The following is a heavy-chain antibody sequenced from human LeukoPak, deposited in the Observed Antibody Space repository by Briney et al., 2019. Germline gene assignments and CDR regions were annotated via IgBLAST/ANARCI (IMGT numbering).Heavy chain of an antibody. D-gene: IGHD6-19*01. V-gene: IGHV3-23*01. J-gene: IGHJ4*02. Sequence: PGGSLRLSCAASGFTFSNYAMSWVRQAPGRGQEWGSGIFGTGGNTYYADSVKGRFTISRDNSKNTVYLQMNSLRAEDTAVYFCAKDGQTSGWNYFDYWGQGTLVTVSS. CDR1: GFTFSNYA. CDR2: IFGTGGNT. CDR3: AKDGQTSGWNYFDY.